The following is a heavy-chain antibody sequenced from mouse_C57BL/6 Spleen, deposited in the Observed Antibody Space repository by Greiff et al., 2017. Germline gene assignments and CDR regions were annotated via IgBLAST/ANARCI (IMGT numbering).Heavy chain of an antibody. V-gene: IGHV2-9-1*01. CDR3: ARNHRGSSPCFDY. D-gene: IGHD1-1*01. CDR2: IWTGGGT. Sequence: QVQLKESGPGLVAPSQSLSITCTVSGFSLTSYAISWVRPPPGKGLEWLGVIWTGGGTNYNSALKSRLSISKDNSKSQVFLNINSLQTDDTARNYCARNHRGSSPCFDYWGQGTTLTVSS. J-gene: IGHJ2*01. CDR1: GFSLTSYA.